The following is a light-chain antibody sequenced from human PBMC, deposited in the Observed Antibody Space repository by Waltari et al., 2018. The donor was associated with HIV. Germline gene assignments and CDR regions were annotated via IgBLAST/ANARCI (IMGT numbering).Light chain of an antibody. V-gene: IGLV2-23*02. CDR1: SSDIGLYNV. J-gene: IGLJ1*01. CDR3: CSYAASSTSPMV. Sequence: QSALTQPASVSGSPGQSITLSCTGPSSDIGLYNVVSWYQQHPNIAPKLLIYEVSKRPSGVSARFSASKSGNTASLTISGLQADDEADYYCCSYAASSTSPMVFGTGTKVTVL. CDR2: EVS.